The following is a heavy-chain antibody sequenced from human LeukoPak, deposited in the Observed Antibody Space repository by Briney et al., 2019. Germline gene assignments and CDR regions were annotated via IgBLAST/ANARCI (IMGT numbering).Heavy chain of an antibody. J-gene: IGHJ4*02. V-gene: IGHV4-39*06. CDR1: GDSISTSCYY. CDR3: ARSTLPSYYYDSSGYYLRY. D-gene: IGHD3-22*01. Sequence: SETLSLTCSVSGDSISTSCYYWGWIRQPPGKGLEWIGTIYYSGSTYYNPSLTSRVTISVDTSQNQFTLNLSSVTAADTAVYYCARSTLPSYYYDSSGYYLRYWGQGTLVTVSS. CDR2: IYYSGST.